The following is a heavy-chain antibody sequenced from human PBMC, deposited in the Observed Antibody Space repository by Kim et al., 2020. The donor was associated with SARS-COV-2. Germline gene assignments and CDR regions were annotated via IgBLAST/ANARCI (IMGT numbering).Heavy chain of an antibody. CDR1: GFTFSSYG. Sequence: GGSLRLSCAASGFTFSSYGMHWVRQAPGKGLEWVAVISYDGSNKYYADSVKGRFTISRDNSKNTLYLQMNSLRAEDTAVYYCAKDPIAAAGTTDYSGQGTLVTVSS. V-gene: IGHV3-30*18. D-gene: IGHD6-13*01. J-gene: IGHJ4*02. CDR3: AKDPIAAAGTTDY. CDR2: ISYDGSNK.